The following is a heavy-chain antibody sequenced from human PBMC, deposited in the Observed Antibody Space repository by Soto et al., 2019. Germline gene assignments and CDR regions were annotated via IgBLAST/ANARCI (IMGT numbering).Heavy chain of an antibody. CDR1: GFTFGDYA. CDR2: IRSKAYGGTA. J-gene: IGHJ4*02. D-gene: IGHD5-12*01. V-gene: IGHV3-49*04. Sequence: GGSLRLSCTASGFTFGDYAMSWVRQAPGKGLEWVGFIRSKAYGGTAEYAASVKGRFTISRDDSKSVAYLQMNSLKTEDTAVYYCTREGGYKDYWGQGTLVTVSS. CDR3: TREGGYKDY.